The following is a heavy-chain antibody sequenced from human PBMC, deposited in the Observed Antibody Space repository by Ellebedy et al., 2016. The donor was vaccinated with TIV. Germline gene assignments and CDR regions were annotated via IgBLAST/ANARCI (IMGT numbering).Heavy chain of an antibody. Sequence: GGSLRLSCTASGFTFGDYAMSWFRQAPGKGLEWVGFIRSKAYGRTTEYAASVKGRFTISRDDSKSIAYLQMNSLKTEDTAVYYCSRDHIAVAGTGALDIWGHGTMVTVSS. CDR2: IRSKAYGRTT. J-gene: IGHJ3*02. V-gene: IGHV3-49*03. CDR3: SRDHIAVAGTGALDI. D-gene: IGHD6-19*01. CDR1: GFTFGDYA.